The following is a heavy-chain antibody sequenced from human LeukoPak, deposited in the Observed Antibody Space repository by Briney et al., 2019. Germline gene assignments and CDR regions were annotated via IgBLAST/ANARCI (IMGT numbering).Heavy chain of an antibody. Sequence: GESLKISCKGSGYSFTSHWIGWVRQMPGKGLEWMGIVYPSDSDTRYSPSFQGQVTISADKSISTAYLQWSSLKASDTAMYYCASPFAMPGSDAFDIWGQGTMVTVSS. CDR3: ASPFAMPGSDAFDI. CDR1: GYSFTSHW. J-gene: IGHJ3*02. V-gene: IGHV5-51*01. D-gene: IGHD2-2*01. CDR2: VYPSDSDT.